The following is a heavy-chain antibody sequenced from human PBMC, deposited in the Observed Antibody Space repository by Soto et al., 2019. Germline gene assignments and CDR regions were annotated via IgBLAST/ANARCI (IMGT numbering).Heavy chain of an antibody. CDR1: GASIRNTGFY. CDR2: IYSSGST. Sequence: QVQLQESGPGLVKPSETLSLTATVSGASIRNTGFYWSWIRQPPGKGLEWIGYIYSSGSTTYNSSXKXXVTISLATSKNQLSLNLTSVTAADTAMYYCARTTASRSLDVWGHGTMVSVSS. CDR3: ARTTASRSLDV. J-gene: IGHJ3*01. D-gene: IGHD2-21*02. V-gene: IGHV4-61*08.